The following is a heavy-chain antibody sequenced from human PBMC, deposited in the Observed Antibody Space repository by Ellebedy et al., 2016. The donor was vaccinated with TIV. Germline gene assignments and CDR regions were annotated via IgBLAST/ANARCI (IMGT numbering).Heavy chain of an antibody. Sequence: GESLKIPCAASEFTFRTYHIPWVRQAPGKGLEWVAVIWYDGTAKFYAESVKGRFTISRDNSQNTLYLEINSLRADDTALYYCARELGGSGGSDFDYWGQGTLVTVSS. J-gene: IGHJ4*02. D-gene: IGHD2-15*01. CDR3: ARELGGSGGSDFDY. V-gene: IGHV3-33*01. CDR2: IWYDGTAK. CDR1: EFTFRTYH.